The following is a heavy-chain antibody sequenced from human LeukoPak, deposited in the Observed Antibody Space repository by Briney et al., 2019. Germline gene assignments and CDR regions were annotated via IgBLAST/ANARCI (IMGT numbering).Heavy chain of an antibody. D-gene: IGHD3-3*01. CDR3: ARGLPSLRFLEWSYYYYGMDV. CDR2: IIPIFGTA. Sequence: GASVKVSCKVSGYTLTELSMHWVRQAPGQGLEWMGGIIPIFGTANYAQKFQGRVTITADESTSTAYMELSSLRSEDTAVYYCARGLPSLRFLEWSYYYYGMDVWGQGTTVTVSS. J-gene: IGHJ6*02. V-gene: IGHV1-69*13. CDR1: GYTLTELS.